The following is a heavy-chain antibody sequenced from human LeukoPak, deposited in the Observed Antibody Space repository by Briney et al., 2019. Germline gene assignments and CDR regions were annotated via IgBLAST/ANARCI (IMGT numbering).Heavy chain of an antibody. J-gene: IGHJ3*02. CDR3: ARANFDIMSGYYVPHVFDI. D-gene: IGHD3-22*01. V-gene: IGHV1-18*01. Sequence: ASVKVSCKTSGYTFANYAIAWVRQAPGQGLEWMGWITAYSSNTNYAQKLQERVTMTTDTSTSTAYMELRTLRSDDTAVYFCARANFDIMSGYYVPHVFDIWGQGTMVTISS. CDR2: ITAYSSNT. CDR1: GYTFANYA.